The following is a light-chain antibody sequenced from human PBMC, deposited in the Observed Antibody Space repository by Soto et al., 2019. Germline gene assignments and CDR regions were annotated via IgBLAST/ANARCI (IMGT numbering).Light chain of an antibody. Sequence: EIVLTQSPGTLSLSPGKRATLSCRASQSISSSYLAWYQQRPGQAPRLLIYGASSRATGIPDRFGGSGSGTEFTLTISSLEPEDFAVYYCQQYGSSSWTFGQGTKVEIK. CDR1: QSISSSY. CDR2: GAS. J-gene: IGKJ1*01. CDR3: QQYGSSSWT. V-gene: IGKV3-20*01.